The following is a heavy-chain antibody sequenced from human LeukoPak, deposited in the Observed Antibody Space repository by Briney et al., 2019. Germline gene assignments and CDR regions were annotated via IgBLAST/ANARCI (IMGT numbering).Heavy chain of an antibody. Sequence: ASVKVSCKASGYTFTGYYMHWVRQAPGQGLEWMGWINPNSGGTNYAQKFQGRVTMTRDTSISTAYMELSRLRSDDTAVYYCARDRYYYDSSGYFFGRAFDIWGQGTTVTVSS. CDR1: GYTFTGYY. D-gene: IGHD3-22*01. V-gene: IGHV1-2*02. CDR2: INPNSGGT. J-gene: IGHJ3*02. CDR3: ARDRYYYDSSGYFFGRAFDI.